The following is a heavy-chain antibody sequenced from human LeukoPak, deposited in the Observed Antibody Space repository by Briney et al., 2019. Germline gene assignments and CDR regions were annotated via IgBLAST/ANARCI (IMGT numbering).Heavy chain of an antibody. CDR2: ISSSGSTI. J-gene: IGHJ6*04. CDR3: AGEKTVLLWFGESNYGMDV. CDR1: GFTFSSYE. Sequence: GGSLRLSCAASGFTFSSYEMNWVRQAPGKGLEWVSYISSSGSTIYYADSVKGRFTISRDNAKNSLYLRMNSLRAEGTAVYYCAGEKTVLLWFGESNYGMDVWGKGTTVTVSS. D-gene: IGHD3-10*01. V-gene: IGHV3-48*03.